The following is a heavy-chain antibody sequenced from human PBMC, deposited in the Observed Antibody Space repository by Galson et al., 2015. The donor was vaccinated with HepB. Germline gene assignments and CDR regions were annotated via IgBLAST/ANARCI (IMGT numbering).Heavy chain of an antibody. D-gene: IGHD4-11*01. Sequence: TLSLTCTVSGGSISSGDYYWSWIRQPPGKGLEWIGYIYYSGSTYYNPSLKSRVTISVDTSKNQFSLKLSSVTAADTAVYYCARGEGLDYNAAFDIWGQGTMVTVSS. CDR3: ARGEGLDYNAAFDI. CDR1: GGSISSGDYY. J-gene: IGHJ3*02. CDR2: IYYSGST. V-gene: IGHV4-30-4*01.